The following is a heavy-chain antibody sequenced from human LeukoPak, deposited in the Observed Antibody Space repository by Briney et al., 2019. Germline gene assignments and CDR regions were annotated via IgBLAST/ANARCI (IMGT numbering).Heavy chain of an antibody. J-gene: IGHJ4*02. Sequence: PSETLSLTCTVSGYSISSGYYWSFIRQPPGKGLEWIGGIYHSGHTFYNPSLKSRVTISVETSKNQFSLKLNSVTAADTAVYYCARGRRDGYFNYWGQGTLVTVSS. CDR3: ARGRRDGYFNY. CDR1: GYSISSGYY. D-gene: IGHD5-24*01. V-gene: IGHV4-38-2*02. CDR2: IYHSGHT.